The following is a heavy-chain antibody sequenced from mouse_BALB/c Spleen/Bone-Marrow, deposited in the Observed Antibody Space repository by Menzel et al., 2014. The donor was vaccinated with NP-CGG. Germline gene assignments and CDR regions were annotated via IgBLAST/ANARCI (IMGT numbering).Heavy chain of an antibody. Sequence: VQLQQSGAELAKPGASVKMPCKASGYTFTSYWMHWVKQRPGQGLEWIGYINPSTGYTEYNQKFKDKATLTADKSSSTAYMQLSSLTSKDSAVYYCARCGRLGLRKAWFAYWGQGTLVTVSA. CDR3: ARCGRLGLRKAWFAY. CDR1: GYTFTSYW. J-gene: IGHJ3*01. V-gene: IGHV1-7*01. D-gene: IGHD3-1*01. CDR2: INPSTGYT.